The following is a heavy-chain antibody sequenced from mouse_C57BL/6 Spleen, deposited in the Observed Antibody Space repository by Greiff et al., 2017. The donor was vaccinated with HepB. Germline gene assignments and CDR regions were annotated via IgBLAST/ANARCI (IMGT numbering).Heavy chain of an antibody. CDR2: IDPSDSYT. V-gene: IGHV1-50*01. CDR3: ARRELSNFAMDY. J-gene: IGHJ4*01. Sequence: VKLQQPGAELVKPGASVKLSCKASGYTFTSYWMQWVKQRPGQGLEWIGEIDPSDSYTNYNQKFKGKATLTVDTSSSTAYMQLSSLTSEDSAVYYCARRELSNFAMDYWGQGTSVTVSS. D-gene: IGHD2-12*01. CDR1: GYTFTSYW.